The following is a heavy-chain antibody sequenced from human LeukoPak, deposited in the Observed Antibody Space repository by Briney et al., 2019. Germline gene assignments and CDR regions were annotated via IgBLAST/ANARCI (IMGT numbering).Heavy chain of an antibody. V-gene: IGHV4-39*01. J-gene: IGHJ5*02. CDR3: ARLPTGYPNWFDI. D-gene: IGHD3-9*01. CDR1: GFTFSSYA. CDR2: IHYNGNT. Sequence: GSLRLSCAASGFTFSSYAMSWVRQSPGKGLEFIVAIHYNGNTYYNPSLMSRVTLFVDTSKNQFSLTLSSLTATDTAVYYCARLPTGYPNWFDIWGQGTLVTVSP.